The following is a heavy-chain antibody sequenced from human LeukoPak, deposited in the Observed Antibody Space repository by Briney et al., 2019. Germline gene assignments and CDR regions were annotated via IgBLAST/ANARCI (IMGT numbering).Heavy chain of an antibody. J-gene: IGHJ4*02. V-gene: IGHV3-30-3*01. Sequence: QPGGSLRLSCAASGCTFSRYTMHWVRQAPGKGLEWLALISEDGSEEYYLDSVKGRFTISRDNSKNTLSLQMDSLRVEDTAVYYCVRDDWHLPGLFDYWGQGTLVIVSS. CDR3: VRDDWHLPGLFDY. CDR1: GCTFSRYT. CDR2: ISEDGSEE. D-gene: IGHD2-21*01.